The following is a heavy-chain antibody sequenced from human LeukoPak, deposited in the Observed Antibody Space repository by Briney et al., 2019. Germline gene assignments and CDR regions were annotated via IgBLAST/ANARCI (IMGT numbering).Heavy chain of an antibody. CDR2: IRQDESEK. CDR1: GFTFTTYW. CDR3: ARSLGCCSSSCYMDY. D-gene: IGHD2-2*02. V-gene: IGHV3-7*01. J-gene: IGHJ4*02. Sequence: GGSLRLSCAASGFTFTTYWMSWVRQAPGKGLEWVANIRQDESEKYYVDSVKGRFTVSRDNTKKSLYLQMSSLRAEDTAVYYCARSLGCCSSSCYMDYWGQGTLVTVSS.